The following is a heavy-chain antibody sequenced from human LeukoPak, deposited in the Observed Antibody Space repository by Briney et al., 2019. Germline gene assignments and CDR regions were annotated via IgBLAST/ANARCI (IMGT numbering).Heavy chain of an antibody. CDR2: IYYSGST. J-gene: IGHJ4*02. Sequence: SETLSLTCTVSGDSISSYYWSWVRQPPGKGPEWIGYIYYSGSTNYNPSLKSRVTISVDTSKNQFSLKLSSVTAADTAVYYCARHVARLWFGETGNYFDYWGQGTLVTVSS. D-gene: IGHD3-10*01. CDR1: GDSISSYY. CDR3: ARHVARLWFGETGNYFDY. V-gene: IGHV4-59*08.